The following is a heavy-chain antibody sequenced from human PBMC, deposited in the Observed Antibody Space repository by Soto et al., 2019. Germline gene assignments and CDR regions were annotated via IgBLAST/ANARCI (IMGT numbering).Heavy chain of an antibody. CDR3: ARDRTAQYYYYGMDV. CDR2: ISYDGSIK. Sequence: QVQLVESGGGVVQPGRSLRLSCATSGFTFSSYAMHWVRQAPGKGLEWVAVISYDGSIKYYADSGKARFTISRDNSKNTLYLQMNSLRPEDTALYYCARDRTAQYYYYGMDVWGQGTTVTVSS. D-gene: IGHD2-21*02. J-gene: IGHJ6*02. V-gene: IGHV3-30-3*01. CDR1: GFTFSSYA.